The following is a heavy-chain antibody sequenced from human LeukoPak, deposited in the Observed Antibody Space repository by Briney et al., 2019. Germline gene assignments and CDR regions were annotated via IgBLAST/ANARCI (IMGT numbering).Heavy chain of an antibody. Sequence: PSETLSLTCAVYGESLNSYYWSWVRQPPGEGLEWIGEIYESGTTKYNPSLESRVAISMVPSKQPFSLRLSSVTAADTAVYYCARGAWATRLASWGLGTPVIVSS. D-gene: IGHD2-15*01. CDR2: IYESGTT. CDR3: ARGAWATRLAS. CDR1: GESLNSYY. J-gene: IGHJ4*02. V-gene: IGHV4-34*01.